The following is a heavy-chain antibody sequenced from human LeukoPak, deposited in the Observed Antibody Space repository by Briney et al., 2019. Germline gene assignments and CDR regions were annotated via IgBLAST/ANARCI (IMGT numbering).Heavy chain of an antibody. CDR3: ARITYYYDSSGYRWFDP. Sequence: GESLRISCQGSGYRFTSYWISWVRQMPGKGLEWMGGIDPSDSYTNYSPSFQGHVTISADKSISTAYLQWSSLKASDTAMYYCARITYYYDSSGYRWFDPWGQGTLVTVSS. D-gene: IGHD3-22*01. J-gene: IGHJ5*02. V-gene: IGHV5-10-1*01. CDR1: GYRFTSYW. CDR2: IDPSDSYT.